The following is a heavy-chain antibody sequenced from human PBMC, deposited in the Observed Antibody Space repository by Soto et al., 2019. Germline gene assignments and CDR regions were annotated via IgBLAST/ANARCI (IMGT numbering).Heavy chain of an antibody. CDR3: AREGVKYLEWLPDRYYYYMDV. Sequence: GGSLRLSCAASGFTFSSYGMHWVRQAPGKGLEWVAVIWYDGSNKYYANSVKGRFTISRDNSKNTLYLQMNSLRAEDTAVYYCAREGVKYLEWLPDRYYYYMDVWGKGTTVTVSS. CDR1: GFTFSSYG. J-gene: IGHJ6*03. CDR2: IWYDGSNK. D-gene: IGHD3-3*01. V-gene: IGHV3-33*01.